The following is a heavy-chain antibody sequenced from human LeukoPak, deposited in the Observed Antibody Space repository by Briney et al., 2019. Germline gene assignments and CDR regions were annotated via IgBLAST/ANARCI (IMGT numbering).Heavy chain of an antibody. CDR2: IIPIFGTA. Sequence: SVKVSCKASGGTFSSYAISWVRQAPGQGLEWMGGIIPIFGTANYAQKFQGRVTDPADESTNTAYMELSSLRSEDTAVYYCARGFGELKYYYYYMDVWGKGTTVTVSS. J-gene: IGHJ6*03. V-gene: IGHV1-69*13. D-gene: IGHD3-10*01. CDR3: ARGFGELKYYYYYMDV. CDR1: GGTFSSYA.